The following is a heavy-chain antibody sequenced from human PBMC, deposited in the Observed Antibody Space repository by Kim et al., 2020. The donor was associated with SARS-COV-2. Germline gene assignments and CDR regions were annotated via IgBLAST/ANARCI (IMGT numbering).Heavy chain of an antibody. CDR1: GFSLSTSGVG. Sequence: SGPTLVKPTQTLTLTCTFSGFSLSTSGVGVGWIRQPPGKALEWLALIYWDDDKRYSPSLKSRLTITKDTSKNQVVLTMTNMDPVDTATYYCAHRRIAVAGPYCDDWGQGTLVTVSS. V-gene: IGHV2-5*02. J-gene: IGHJ4*02. CDR3: AHRRIAVAGPYCDD. CDR2: IYWDDDK. D-gene: IGHD6-19*01.